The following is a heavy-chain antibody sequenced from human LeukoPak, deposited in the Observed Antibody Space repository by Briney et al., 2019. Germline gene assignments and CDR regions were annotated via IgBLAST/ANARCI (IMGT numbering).Heavy chain of an antibody. V-gene: IGHV4-61*08. J-gene: IGHJ6*02. CDR1: GGSISSGDYY. CDR2: MYYSGST. CDR3: ARGPSPKQDQNYHGMDV. Sequence: SQTLSLTCTVSGGSISSGDYYWSWIRQPPGKGLEWIGYMYYSGSTDYNPSLRSRVTMSADTSKNQFSLKLGPVTAADTAVYYCARGPSPKQDQNYHGMDVWGRGTTVTVSS.